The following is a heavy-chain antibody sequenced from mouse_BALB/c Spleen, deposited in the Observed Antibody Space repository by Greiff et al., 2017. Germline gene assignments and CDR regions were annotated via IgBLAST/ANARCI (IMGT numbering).Heavy chain of an antibody. J-gene: IGHJ4*01. CDR1: GFTFSSFG. CDR3: ARSSPYAMDY. V-gene: IGHV5-17*02. CDR2: ISSGSSTI. Sequence: EVQRVESGGGLVQPGGSRKLSCAASGFTFSSFGMHWVRQAPEKGLEWVAYISSGSSTIYYADTVKGRFTISRDNPKNTLFLQMTSLRSEDTAMYYCARSSPYAMDYWGQGTSVTVSS.